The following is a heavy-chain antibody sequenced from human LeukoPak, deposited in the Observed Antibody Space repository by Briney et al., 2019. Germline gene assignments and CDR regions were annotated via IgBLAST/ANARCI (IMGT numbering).Heavy chain of an antibody. D-gene: IGHD4-17*01. CDR2: IIPIFGTA. CDR3: ARTTVTAYYYYDYYMDV. CDR1: GGTFSSYA. J-gene: IGHJ6*03. Sequence: ASVKVSCKASGGTFSSYAISWVRQAPGQGLEWMGGIIPIFGTANYAQKFQGRVTITADESTSTAYMELSSLRSEDTAVYYCARTTVTAYYYYDYYMDVWGKGTTVTVSS. V-gene: IGHV1-69*13.